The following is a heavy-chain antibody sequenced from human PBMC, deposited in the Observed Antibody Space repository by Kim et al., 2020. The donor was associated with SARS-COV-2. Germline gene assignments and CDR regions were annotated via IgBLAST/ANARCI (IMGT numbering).Heavy chain of an antibody. CDR3: ARRGVWVTENSGYEDIDY. Sequence: SETLSLTCTVSGGSISSSSYYWGWIRQPPGKGLEWIGSIYYSGSTYYNPSLKSRVTISVDTSKNQFSLKLSSVTAADTAVYYCARRGVWVTENSGYEDIDYWGQGTLVTVSS. CDR2: IYYSGST. V-gene: IGHV4-39*01. J-gene: IGHJ4*02. CDR1: GGSISSSSYY. D-gene: IGHD5-12*01.